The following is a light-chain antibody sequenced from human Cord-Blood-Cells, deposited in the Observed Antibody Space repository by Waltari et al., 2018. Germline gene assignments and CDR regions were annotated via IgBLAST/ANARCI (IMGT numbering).Light chain of an antibody. Sequence: QSALTQPASLSGSPGPSLTISCPGTSSAVGSYNLVSWYQQHPDKAPKLMIYEGSKRPSGVSNRFSGSKSGNTASLTISGLQAEDEADYYCCSYAGSSTLVFGGGTKLTVL. V-gene: IGLV2-23*01. CDR2: EGS. CDR3: CSYAGSSTLV. J-gene: IGLJ2*01. CDR1: SSAVGSYNL.